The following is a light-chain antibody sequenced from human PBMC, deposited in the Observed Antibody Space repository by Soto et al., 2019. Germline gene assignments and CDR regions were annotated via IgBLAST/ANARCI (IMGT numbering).Light chain of an antibody. CDR2: EVS. CDR3: SSYSTSSTPVV. V-gene: IGLV2-14*01. Sequence: QSALTQPASVSGSPGQSITISCIGTSSDVGFYNYVSWYQQHPGKAPQLMIYEVSNRPSGVSNRFSGSKSGNTASLTISGLQAEDEADYYCSSYSTSSTPVVFGGGTKLTVL. CDR1: SSDVGFYNY. J-gene: IGLJ2*01.